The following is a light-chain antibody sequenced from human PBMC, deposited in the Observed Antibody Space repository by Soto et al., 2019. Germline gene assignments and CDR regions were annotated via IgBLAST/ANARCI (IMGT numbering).Light chain of an antibody. Sequence: ELVLTQSPGTLSLSPGDRATLSCRASQSRTSQYLAWSPQKPGQDPRLLLFVASSRAAGIPDRFSGSGSGTDFTLTISRLEPEDFAVYYCQQRSNWLLTFGGGTKVDI. CDR3: QQRSNWLLT. J-gene: IGKJ4*01. V-gene: IGKV3D-20*02. CDR2: VAS. CDR1: QSRTSQY.